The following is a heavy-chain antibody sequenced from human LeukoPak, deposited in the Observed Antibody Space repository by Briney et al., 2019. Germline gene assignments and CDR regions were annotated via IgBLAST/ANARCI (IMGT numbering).Heavy chain of an antibody. J-gene: IGHJ6*03. CDR3: ARVGYCSSTSCYTGYYYMDV. V-gene: IGHV4-4*07. D-gene: IGHD2-2*02. Sequence: PSETLSLTCTVSGGSISNYYWTWIRQPAGKGLEWIGRVYSSGITNYNPSLKSRVTISVDTSKNQFSLKLSSVTAADTAVYYCARVGYCSSTSCYTGYYYMDVWGKGTTVTVSS. CDR2: VYSSGIT. CDR1: GGSISNYY.